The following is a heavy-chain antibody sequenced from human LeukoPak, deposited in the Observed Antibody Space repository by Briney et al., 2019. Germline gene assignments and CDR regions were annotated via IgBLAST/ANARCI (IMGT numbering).Heavy chain of an antibody. V-gene: IGHV1-2*02. CDR2: INPNSGGT. D-gene: IGHD2-15*01. CDR3: ARELKFTPNDAFDI. Sequence: ASVKVSCKTSGYTFTAYYMHWVRQAPGQGLEWMGWINPNSGGTNYAQKFQGRVTMTRDTSISTIYMELIRLRSDDTAVYYCARELKFTPNDAFDIWGQGTMVTVSS. J-gene: IGHJ3*02. CDR1: GYTFTAYY.